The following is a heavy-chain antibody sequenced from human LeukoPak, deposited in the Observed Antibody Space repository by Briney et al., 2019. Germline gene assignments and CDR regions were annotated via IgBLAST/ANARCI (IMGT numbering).Heavy chain of an antibody. CDR2: ISYDGSNK. CDR3: AKDQITMEGSAFDI. D-gene: IGHD3-10*01. J-gene: IGHJ3*02. CDR1: GFTFSSYG. V-gene: IGHV3-30*18. Sequence: GRSLRLSCAASGFTFSSYGMHWVRQAPGKGLECVAVISYDGSNKYYADSVKGRFTISRDNSKNTLYLQMNSLRAEDTAVYYCAKDQITMEGSAFDIWGQGTMVTVSS.